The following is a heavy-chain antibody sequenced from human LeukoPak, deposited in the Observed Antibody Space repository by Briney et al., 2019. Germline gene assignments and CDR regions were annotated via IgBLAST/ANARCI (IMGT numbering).Heavy chain of an antibody. J-gene: IGHJ4*02. CDR2: IHYRGTT. V-gene: IGHV4-61*08. Sequence: PSQTLSLTCSVSNGSISSGAHYWSWIRQSPGKGLEWLGNIHYRGTTNYNPSLKSRVTLSLDSSKSQFALKVTSVTAADTAVYYCARDEFGDFQGFDYWGQGTRVTVSS. D-gene: IGHD4-17*01. CDR1: NGSISSGAHY. CDR3: ARDEFGDFQGFDY.